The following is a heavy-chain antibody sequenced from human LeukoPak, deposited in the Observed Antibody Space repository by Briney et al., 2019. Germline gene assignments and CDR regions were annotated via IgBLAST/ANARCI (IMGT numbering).Heavy chain of an antibody. CDR2: IYSGGST. CDR1: GFIVSSNY. Sequence: GGSLRLSCAASGFIVSSNYMSWVRQAPGKGLEWVSVIYSGGSTIYAASVKDRFILSRDNSKNTLYLQMNSLRAEDTAVYYCERGPHDSPRISYYHYYVDVWGKGTTVTVSS. J-gene: IGHJ6*03. CDR3: ERGPHDSPRISYYHYYVDV. D-gene: IGHD2-21*02. V-gene: IGHV3-53*01.